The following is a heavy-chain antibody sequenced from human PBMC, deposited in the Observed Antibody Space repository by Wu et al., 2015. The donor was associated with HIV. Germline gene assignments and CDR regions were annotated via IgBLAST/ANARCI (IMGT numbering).Heavy chain of an antibody. CDR3: ARRPLRTVVAPGMIVFDI. J-gene: IGHJ3*02. CDR2: IIPPFGTP. CDR1: GGTFSSYA. V-gene: IGHV1-69*05. Sequence: QVQLVQSGAEVKKPGSSVKVSCKASGGTFSSYAFTWVRQAPGQGLEWMGGIIPPFGTPNYAQKFQGRVTIITDDSTATVYMELSSLRSEDTAVYYCARRPLRTVVAPGMIVFDIVGPRDNGHRLF. D-gene: IGHD4-23*01.